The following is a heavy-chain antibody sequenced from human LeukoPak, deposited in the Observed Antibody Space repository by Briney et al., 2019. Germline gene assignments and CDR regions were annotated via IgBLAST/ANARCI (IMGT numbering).Heavy chain of an antibody. V-gene: IGHV3-21*01. D-gene: IGHD2-2*01. J-gene: IGHJ4*02. CDR3: ARYGVSSSTSYIDF. CDR1: RFTFSTYA. CDR2: ITGDSAYI. Sequence: GGSLRLSYAASRFTFSTYAMNWVRQAPGEGLKWVSCITGDSAYIYCADSVKGRFTISRDIAKNSLYLQMNSLRAEDTAVYYCARYGVSSSTSYIDFWGQGTLVTVSS.